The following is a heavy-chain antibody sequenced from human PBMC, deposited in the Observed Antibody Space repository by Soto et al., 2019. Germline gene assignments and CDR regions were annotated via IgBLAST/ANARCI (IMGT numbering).Heavy chain of an antibody. D-gene: IGHD3-22*01. Sequence: LSLTCTVSGGSISSGGYYWSWIRQHPGKGLEWIGYIYYSGSTYYNPSLKSRVTISVDTSKNQFSLKLSSVTAADTAVYYCARESTAANYYDSSGYYSQGYFDYWGQGTLVTVSS. V-gene: IGHV4-31*03. CDR1: GGSISSGGYY. J-gene: IGHJ4*02. CDR3: ARESTAANYYDSSGYYSQGYFDY. CDR2: IYYSGST.